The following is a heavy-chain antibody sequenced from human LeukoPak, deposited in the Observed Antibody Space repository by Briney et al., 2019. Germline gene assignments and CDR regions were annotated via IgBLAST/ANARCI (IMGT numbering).Heavy chain of an antibody. J-gene: IGHJ4*02. CDR3: ARSLGYFDY. CDR1: GGSIDSFY. CDR2: IYSIGSI. D-gene: IGHD7-27*01. V-gene: IGHV4-4*07. Sequence: ASETLSLTCTVSGGSIDSFYWSWVRQPAGKGLEWIGRIYSIGSINYNPSLKSRVTMSVDTSKSQFSLKLSSVTAADTAVYYCARSLGYFDYWGQGTLVAVSS.